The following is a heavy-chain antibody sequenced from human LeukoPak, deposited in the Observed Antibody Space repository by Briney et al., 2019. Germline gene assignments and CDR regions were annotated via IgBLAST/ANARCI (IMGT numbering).Heavy chain of an antibody. CDR2: INHSGST. CDR1: GGSFSGYY. J-gene: IGHJ4*02. D-gene: IGHD2/OR15-2a*01. Sequence: SETLSLACAVYGGSFSGYYWSWIRQPPGKGLEWIGEINHSGSTNYNPSLKSRVTISVDTSKNQFSLKLSSVTAADTAVYYCASGRIRPDYWGQGTLVTVSS. CDR3: ASGRIRPDY. V-gene: IGHV4-34*01.